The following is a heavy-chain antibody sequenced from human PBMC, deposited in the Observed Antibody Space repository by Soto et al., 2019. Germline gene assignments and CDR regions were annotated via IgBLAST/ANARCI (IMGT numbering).Heavy chain of an antibody. D-gene: IGHD6-6*01. J-gene: IGHJ4*02. Sequence: PSETLSLTCAVSGGSISSSNWWSWVRQPPGKGLEWIGEIYHSGSTNYNPSLKSRFTISVDKSKNHFSLKLSSVTAADTAVYYCASTGVKAPLAARAGDFDYWGQGTLVNVSS. CDR3: ASTGVKAPLAARAGDFDY. CDR2: IYHSGST. V-gene: IGHV4-4*02. CDR1: GGSISSSNW.